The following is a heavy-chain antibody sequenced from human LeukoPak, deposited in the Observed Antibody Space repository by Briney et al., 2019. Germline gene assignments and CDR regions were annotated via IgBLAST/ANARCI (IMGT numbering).Heavy chain of an antibody. D-gene: IGHD5-24*01. J-gene: IGHJ4*02. CDR2: ISGSGGST. CDR3: AKDWFRDGYNYGGASFDY. CDR1: GFTFSSYA. V-gene: IGHV3-23*01. Sequence: PGGSLRLSRAAFGFTFSSYAMSWVRQAPGKGLEWVSTISGSGGSTYYADSVKGRFTISRDNSKNTLYLQMNSLRAEDTAVYYCAKDWFRDGYNYGGASFDYWGQGTLVTVSS.